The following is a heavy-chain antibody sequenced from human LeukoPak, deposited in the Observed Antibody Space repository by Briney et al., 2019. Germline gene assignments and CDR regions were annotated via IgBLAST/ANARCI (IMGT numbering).Heavy chain of an antibody. CDR3: ARDVRHRYCSSNNCYRGWFDP. CDR2: IIPIFGTA. Sequence: SVKVSCKPSGYTFTGYFIQWVRQAPGQGLEWMGGIIPIFGTANYAQKFQGRVTITADESTSTAYMELSSLRSEDTAVYYCARDVRHRYCSSNNCYRGWFDPWGQGTLVTVSS. J-gene: IGHJ5*02. CDR1: GYTFTGYF. V-gene: IGHV1-69*13. D-gene: IGHD2-2*01.